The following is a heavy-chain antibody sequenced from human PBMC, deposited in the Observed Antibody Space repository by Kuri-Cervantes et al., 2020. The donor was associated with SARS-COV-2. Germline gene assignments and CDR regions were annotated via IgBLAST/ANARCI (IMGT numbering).Heavy chain of an antibody. V-gene: IGHV1-18*01. D-gene: IGHD4-17*01. CDR2: MSGNNGNK. Sequence: ASVKVSCKATGYTCTSYGISWVRQAPGQGLEWMGWMSGNNGNKNYAQKLQGRVTMPTDTYTSTAYMELRSLRSDDTAVYYCARDDYGDDYYYYYAMEVWGQGTTVTVSS. CDR3: ARDDYGDDYYYYYAMEV. CDR1: GYTCTSYG. J-gene: IGHJ6*02.